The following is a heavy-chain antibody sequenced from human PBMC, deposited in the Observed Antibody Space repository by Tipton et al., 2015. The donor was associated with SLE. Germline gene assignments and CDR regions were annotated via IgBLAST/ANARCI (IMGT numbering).Heavy chain of an antibody. CDR1: GGSFSGYY. Sequence: TLSLTCAVYGGSFSGYYWSWIRQPPGKGLEWIGYIYYSGSTNYNPSLKSRVTISVDTSKNQFSLKLSSVTAADTAVYYCARAPIAAPPGYSYGMDVWGRGTTVTVSS. CDR2: IYYSGST. V-gene: IGHV4-59*01. CDR3: ARAPIAAPPGYSYGMDV. D-gene: IGHD6-13*01. J-gene: IGHJ6*02.